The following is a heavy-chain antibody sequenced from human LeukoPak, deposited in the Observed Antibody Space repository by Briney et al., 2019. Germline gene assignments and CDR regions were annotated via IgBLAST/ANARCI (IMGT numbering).Heavy chain of an antibody. J-gene: IGHJ4*02. V-gene: IGHV1-46*03. CDR3: TRDQGDGYNYPFDY. CDR1: GGTFSSYA. Sequence: ASVKVSCKASGGTFSSYAISWVRQAPGQGLEWMGRFNPSGGTTTYAQKFQGRVTMTRDTSTSTVYMELSSLRSEDTAVYYCTRDQGDGYNYPFDYWGQGTLVTVSS. CDR2: FNPSGGTT. D-gene: IGHD5-24*01.